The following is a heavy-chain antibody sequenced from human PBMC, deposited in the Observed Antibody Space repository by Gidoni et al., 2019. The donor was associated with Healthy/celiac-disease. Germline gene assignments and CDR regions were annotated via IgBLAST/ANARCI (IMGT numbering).Heavy chain of an antibody. Sequence: QVQLVESGGGVVQPGRSLRLSCAASGFTFSSYAMHWVRQAPGKGLEWVAVIAYDGSNKYYADSVKGRFTISRDNSKNTLYLQMNSLRAEDTAVYYCARAYCSSTSCYENWFDPWGQGTLVTVSS. D-gene: IGHD2-2*01. CDR3: ARAYCSSTSCYENWFDP. J-gene: IGHJ5*02. V-gene: IGHV3-30-3*01. CDR1: GFTFSSYA. CDR2: IAYDGSNK.